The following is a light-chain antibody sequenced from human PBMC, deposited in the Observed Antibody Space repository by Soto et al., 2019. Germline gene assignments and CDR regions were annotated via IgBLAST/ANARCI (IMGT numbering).Light chain of an antibody. CDR1: PSNIGNNP. Sequence: QSVLTQAPSASGTPGQRVTISCSGGPSNIGNNPVNWYQQLPGTAPKLLIFNNNQRPSGVPDRFSGSKSGTSGSLAITGLQSEDEADYYCATRDDSLNGNWVFGGGTKVTVL. J-gene: IGLJ3*02. V-gene: IGLV1-44*01. CDR3: ATRDDSLNGNWV. CDR2: NNN.